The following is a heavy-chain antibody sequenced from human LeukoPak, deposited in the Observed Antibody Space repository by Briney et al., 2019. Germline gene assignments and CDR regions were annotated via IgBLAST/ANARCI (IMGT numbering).Heavy chain of an antibody. D-gene: IGHD1-26*01. CDR2: INSLSGAT. V-gene: IGHV1-2*02. CDR3: ARGRGGATTGFDH. Sequence: ASVKVSCNASGYTFSVYYMHWVRQAPGQGLETMGWINSLSGATNYASNFQGRVTFSRDNSISTAYMDLTSLRSDDTAIYYCARGRGGATTGFDHWGQGTLVIVSS. CDR1: GYTFSVYY. J-gene: IGHJ4*02.